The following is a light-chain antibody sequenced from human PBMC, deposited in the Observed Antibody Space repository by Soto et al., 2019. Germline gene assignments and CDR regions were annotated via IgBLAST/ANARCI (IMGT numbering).Light chain of an antibody. Sequence: DIQMTQSPSSLSAFVGDSITITCQASQDIKNYLNWYQHKPGKAPKLLIYDAFKSDTGVPSRFSGSGSGTDFTFTINNLQPEDIATYFCQQFDSLPPTFCGGTRV. CDR3: QQFDSLPPT. J-gene: IGKJ4*01. CDR1: QDIKNY. CDR2: DAF. V-gene: IGKV1-33*01.